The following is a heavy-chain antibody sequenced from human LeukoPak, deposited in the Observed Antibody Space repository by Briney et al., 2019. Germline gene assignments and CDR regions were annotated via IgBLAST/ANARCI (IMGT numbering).Heavy chain of an antibody. CDR2: IGPSGDI. Sequence: GGSLRLSCVASGFSFTAYSMNWVRQAPGRGLEWISYIGPSGDIYYADSVTGRFTVSRDIAKNSLYLQMNGLGVEDTAVYYCARRFDSWGQGTLVTVSS. J-gene: IGHJ4*02. CDR3: ARRFDS. V-gene: IGHV3-48*01. CDR1: GFSFTAYS.